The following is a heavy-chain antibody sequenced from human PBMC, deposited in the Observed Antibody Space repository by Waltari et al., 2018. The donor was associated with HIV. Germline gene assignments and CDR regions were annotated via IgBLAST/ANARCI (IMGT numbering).Heavy chain of an antibody. CDR1: GYSFTTYW. CDR2: IYPVDSDT. Sequence: EVQLVQSGAQVKKPGESLKISCKASGYSFTTYWIGWVRQLPGKGLEWMGIIYPVDSDTRYSPSFQGQFTISADKSISTAYLQWSSLQASDTAMYYCTKGMYANEDYFGYWGQGTLVTVSS. D-gene: IGHD2-8*01. CDR3: TKGMYANEDYFGY. V-gene: IGHV5-51*03. J-gene: IGHJ4*02.